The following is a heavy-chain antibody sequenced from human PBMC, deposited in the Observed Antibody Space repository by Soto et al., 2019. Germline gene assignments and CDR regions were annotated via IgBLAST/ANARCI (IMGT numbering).Heavy chain of an antibody. CDR2: TSHDGVT. V-gene: IGHV4-4*02. J-gene: IGHJ5*02. CDR1: SGSIGTGYW. Sequence: SEALSLTCAVSSGSIGTGYWWSWGRHSAGKGLEWIGETSHDGVTNYNPSLEGRVTISIDKSKNQFYLDLNSVTAADTAMYYCARNGDCTRSGCIVGWFDPCSRGTLGTVSS. D-gene: IGHD2-8*01. CDR3: ARNGDCTRSGCIVGWFDP.